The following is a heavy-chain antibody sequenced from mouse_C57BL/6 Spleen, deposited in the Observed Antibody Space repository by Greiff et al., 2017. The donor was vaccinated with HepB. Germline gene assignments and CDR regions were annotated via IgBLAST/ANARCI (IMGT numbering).Heavy chain of an antibody. J-gene: IGHJ1*03. Sequence: VQLVESGGGLVKPGGSLKLSCAASGFTFSSYAMSWVRQTPEKRLEWVATISDGGSYTYYPDNVKGRFTISRDNAKNNLYLQMSHLKSEDTAMYYCARDTTTVQDWYFDVWGTGTTVTVSS. CDR3: ARDTTTVQDWYFDV. CDR2: ISDGGSYT. V-gene: IGHV5-4*01. D-gene: IGHD1-1*01. CDR1: GFTFSSYA.